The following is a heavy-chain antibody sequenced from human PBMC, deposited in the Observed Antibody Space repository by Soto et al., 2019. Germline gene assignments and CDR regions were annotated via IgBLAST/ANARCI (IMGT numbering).Heavy chain of an antibody. V-gene: IGHV3-30*03. CDR2: ILYDGSKK. D-gene: IGHD3-16*01. CDR1: GFNLNTYG. J-gene: IGHJ4*02. CDR3: VRDLALMADY. Sequence: PWGTLRLSCVATGFNLNTYGIYWISQAPGKGLQWVAQILYDGSKKHYADSVRGRFTITRDNSKNTVYLQMDSLRVDDTAMYYCVRDLALMADYWGQGTLVTVSS.